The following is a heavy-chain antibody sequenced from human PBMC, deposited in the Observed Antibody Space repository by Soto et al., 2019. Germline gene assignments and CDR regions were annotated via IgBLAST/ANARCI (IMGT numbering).Heavy chain of an antibody. Sequence: GASVKVSCKASGYTFTGYYMRWVRQAPGQGLEWMGWINPNSGGTNYAQKFQGWVTMTRDTSISTAYIELSRLRSDDTAVYYCARGYYYDSGRLDDWGQGTRVSVAS. J-gene: IGHJ4*02. CDR2: INPNSGGT. V-gene: IGHV1-2*04. D-gene: IGHD3-10*01. CDR3: ARGYYYDSGRLDD. CDR1: GYTFTGYY.